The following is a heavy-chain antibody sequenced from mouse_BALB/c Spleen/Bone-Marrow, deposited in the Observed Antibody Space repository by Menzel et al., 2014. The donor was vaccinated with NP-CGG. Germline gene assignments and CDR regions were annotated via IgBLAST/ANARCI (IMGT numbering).Heavy chain of an antibody. V-gene: IGHV14-3*02. CDR3: ARYYYGSSLFAY. D-gene: IGHD1-1*01. CDR2: IDPANGNT. J-gene: IGHJ3*01. Sequence: VHVKQSGAELVKPGASVKLSCTASGFNIKDTYMYWVKQRPEQGLEWIGRIDPANGNTKYDPKFQDKATITADTSSNTAYLQLSSLTSEDTAVYYCARYYYGSSLFAYWGQGTLVNVSA. CDR1: GFNIKDTY.